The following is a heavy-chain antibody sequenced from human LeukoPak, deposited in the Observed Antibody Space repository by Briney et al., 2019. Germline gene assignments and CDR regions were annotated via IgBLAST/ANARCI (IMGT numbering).Heavy chain of an antibody. J-gene: IGHJ5*02. CDR1: GFTFSSYA. V-gene: IGHV3-30*04. Sequence: GGSLRLSCAASGFTFSSYAMHWVRQAPGKGLEWVAVISYDGSNKYYADSVKGRFTISRDNSRNTLYLQMNSLRAEDTAVYYCAKDPYDSSGYSNWFDPWGQGTLVTVSS. D-gene: IGHD3-22*01. CDR2: ISYDGSNK. CDR3: AKDPYDSSGYSNWFDP.